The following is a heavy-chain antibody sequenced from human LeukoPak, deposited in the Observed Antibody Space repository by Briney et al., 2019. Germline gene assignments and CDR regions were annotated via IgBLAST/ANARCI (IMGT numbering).Heavy chain of an antibody. D-gene: IGHD6-13*01. V-gene: IGHV3-74*01. CDR3: ARDKLAENGMDV. J-gene: IGHJ6*02. CDR1: GFSFGSYW. Sequence: GGSLRLSCAASGFSFGSYWMHWVRQAPGKGPVWVSRINSDGTSTAYADSVKGRFTISRDNAKNTLYLQMNSLRAEDTALYYCARDKLAENGMDVWGQGTTVTVSS. CDR2: INSDGTST.